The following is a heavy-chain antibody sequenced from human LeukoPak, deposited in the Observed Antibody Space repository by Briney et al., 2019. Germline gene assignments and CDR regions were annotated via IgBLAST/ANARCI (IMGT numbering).Heavy chain of an antibody. V-gene: IGHV4-39*07. CDR3: ARRWSYSSSPFDY. J-gene: IGHJ4*02. D-gene: IGHD6-13*01. CDR2: IYYSGST. Sequence: SETLSLTCTVSGGSISSSSCYWGWIRQPPGKGLEWIGSIYYSGSTYYNPSLKSRVTISVDTSKNQFSLKLSSVTAADTAVYYCARRWSYSSSPFDYWGQGTLVTVSS. CDR1: GGSISSSSCY.